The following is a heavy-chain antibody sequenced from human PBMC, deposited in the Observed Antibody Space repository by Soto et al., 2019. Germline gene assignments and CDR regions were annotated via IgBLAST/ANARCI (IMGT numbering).Heavy chain of an antibody. D-gene: IGHD3-16*02. CDR1: GDTDTNYV. CDR2: IFPKFDTA. Sequence: QVQLVQSGAEVKKPGSSVKVSCKASGDTDTNYVISWVRQAPGQGLEWMGGIFPKFDTAYYAQKLQDRLTIAADESTSTVYMHLSSLRLDDTDVYYCEAEMTFGKLSVVWGQGTTVTVSS. V-gene: IGHV1-69*01. J-gene: IGHJ6*02. CDR3: EAEMTFGKLSVV.